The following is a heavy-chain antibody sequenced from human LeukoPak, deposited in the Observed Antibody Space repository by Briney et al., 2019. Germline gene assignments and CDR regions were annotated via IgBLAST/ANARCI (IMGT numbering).Heavy chain of an antibody. CDR3: ARDAPSYGSGSPRDY. CDR2: IKQDGSEK. CDR1: GFTFSSYW. J-gene: IGHJ4*02. Sequence: GGSLRLSCAASGFTFSSYWMSWVRQAPGKGLEWVADIKQDGSEKYYVDSVKGRFTISRDNAKNSLYLQMNSLRAEDTAVYYCARDAPSYGSGSPRDYWGQGTLVTVSS. V-gene: IGHV3-7*01. D-gene: IGHD3-10*01.